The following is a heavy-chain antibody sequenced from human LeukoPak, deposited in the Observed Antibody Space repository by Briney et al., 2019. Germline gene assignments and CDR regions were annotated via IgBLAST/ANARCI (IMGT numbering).Heavy chain of an antibody. Sequence: LSGGSLRLSCAASGFTLSSYGMHWVRQAPGKGLEWVAFIRYDGSNKYYADSVKGRFTISRDNSKNTLYLQMNSLRAEDTAVYYCAKDGYFDWLIDYWGQGTLVTVSS. CDR1: GFTLSSYG. J-gene: IGHJ4*02. D-gene: IGHD3-9*01. CDR3: AKDGYFDWLIDY. CDR2: IRYDGSNK. V-gene: IGHV3-30*02.